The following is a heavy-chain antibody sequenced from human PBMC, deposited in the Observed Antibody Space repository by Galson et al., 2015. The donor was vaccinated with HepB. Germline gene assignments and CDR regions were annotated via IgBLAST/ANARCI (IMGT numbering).Heavy chain of an antibody. D-gene: IGHD3-22*01. CDR1: GFTFTDAR. V-gene: IGHV3-15*01. J-gene: IGHJ4*02. Sequence: SLRLSCAASGFTFTDARMIWVRQAPGKGLEWVGRIKSKTDDGTTDYATPVKGRFIISRDDLKDTLYLQMTSLKTEDTAVYYCTTSYYYDNSGYYPDYWGQGTLVTVSS. CDR3: TTSYYYDNSGYYPDY. CDR2: IKSKTDDGTT.